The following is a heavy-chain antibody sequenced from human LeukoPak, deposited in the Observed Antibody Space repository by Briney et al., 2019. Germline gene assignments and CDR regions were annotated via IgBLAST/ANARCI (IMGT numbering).Heavy chain of an antibody. CDR3: AREYSSGWYPRLGGYYYGMDV. J-gene: IGHJ6*02. D-gene: IGHD6-19*01. Sequence: GGSLRLSCAASGFTFSSYSMNWVRQAPGKGLEWVSSISSSSSYIYYADSVKGRFTISRDNAKNSLYLQMNSLRAEDTAVYYCAREYSSGWYPRLGGYYYGMDVWGQGTTVTVSS. CDR1: GFTFSSYS. V-gene: IGHV3-21*01. CDR2: ISSSSSYI.